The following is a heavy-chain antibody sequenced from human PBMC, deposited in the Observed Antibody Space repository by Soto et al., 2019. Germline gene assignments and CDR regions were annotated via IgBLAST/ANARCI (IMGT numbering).Heavy chain of an antibody. CDR2: IVVGSGNT. Sequence: QMQLVQSGPEVKKPGTSVKVSCKASGFTFTSSAMQWVRQARGQRLEWIGWIVVGSGNTNYAQKFQARVSITRDMSTRTAYMELSSLRSEDTAVYYCAAGFTYDGNFDIWGQGTMVTVSS. V-gene: IGHV1-58*02. J-gene: IGHJ3*02. D-gene: IGHD5-12*01. CDR1: GFTFTSSA. CDR3: AAGFTYDGNFDI.